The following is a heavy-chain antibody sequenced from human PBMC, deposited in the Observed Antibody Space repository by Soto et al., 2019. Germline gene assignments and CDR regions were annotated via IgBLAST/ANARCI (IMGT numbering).Heavy chain of an antibody. CDR2: IYYSGST. Sequence: QVQLQESGPGLVKPSQTLSLTCTVSGGSISSGGYYWSWIRQHPGKGLEWIGYIYYSGSTYYNPSLKSRVTISVDTSKNQVYLKLSSVSAADTAGYYCAHYRDGGYSFYPPGAFDIWGQGTIVTVSS. V-gene: IGHV4-31*03. D-gene: IGHD5-12*01. J-gene: IGHJ3*02. CDR1: GGSISSGGYY. CDR3: AHYRDGGYSFYPPGAFDI.